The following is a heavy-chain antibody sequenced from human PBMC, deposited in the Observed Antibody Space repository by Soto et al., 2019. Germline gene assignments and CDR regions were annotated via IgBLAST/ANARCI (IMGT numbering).Heavy chain of an antibody. CDR2: IWNDSSNK. D-gene: IGHD1-20*01. Sequence: SLRLSCAASGFSFSSYGMHWVRQAPGKGLEWVAVIWNDSSNKLYPDSVRGRFTVSRDNSESTLFLQMNSLRAEDTAVYYCATSNWNFFDYWGQGALVTVSS. CDR3: ATSNWNFFDY. V-gene: IGHV3-33*03. CDR1: GFSFSSYG. J-gene: IGHJ4*02.